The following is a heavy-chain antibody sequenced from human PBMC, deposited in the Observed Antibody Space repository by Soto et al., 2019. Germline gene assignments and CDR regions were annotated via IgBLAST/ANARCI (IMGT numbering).Heavy chain of an antibody. Sequence: ASVKVSCKASGYSLTDYHIHWVRQAPGQGLEWLGRINPKSGGTSTAQKFQGWVTMTTDTSISTASMERTRLTSDDTAIYYCARGDSTDCSNGVCSFFYNHDMDVWCQGTTVTVSS. CDR3: ARGDSTDCSNGVCSFFYNHDMDV. J-gene: IGHJ6*02. CDR1: GYSLTDYH. CDR2: INPKSGGT. D-gene: IGHD2-8*01. V-gene: IGHV1-2*04.